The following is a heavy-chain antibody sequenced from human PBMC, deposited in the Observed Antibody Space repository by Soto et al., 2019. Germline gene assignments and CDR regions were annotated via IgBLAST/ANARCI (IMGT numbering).Heavy chain of an antibody. D-gene: IGHD6-25*01. V-gene: IGHV3-30*01. Sequence: DSVKGRFTISRDNSNNTLYLQMNSLRGDDTAVYYCARGVRAAATSTIGFYLDYWGQGPRVTTSS. J-gene: IGHJ4*02. CDR3: ARGVRAAATSTIGFYLDY.